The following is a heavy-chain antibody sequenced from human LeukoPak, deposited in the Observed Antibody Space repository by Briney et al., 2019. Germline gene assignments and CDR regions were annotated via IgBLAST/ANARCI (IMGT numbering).Heavy chain of an antibody. Sequence: SETLSLTCTVSGGSISSYYWSWIRQPPGKGLEWSGYIYYSGSTNYNPSLKSRVTISVDTSKNQFSLKLSSVTAADTAVYYCARQSLGYCSGGSCYIFDYWGQGTLVTVSS. D-gene: IGHD2-15*01. J-gene: IGHJ4*02. CDR1: GGSISSYY. CDR2: IYYSGST. V-gene: IGHV4-59*08. CDR3: ARQSLGYCSGGSCYIFDY.